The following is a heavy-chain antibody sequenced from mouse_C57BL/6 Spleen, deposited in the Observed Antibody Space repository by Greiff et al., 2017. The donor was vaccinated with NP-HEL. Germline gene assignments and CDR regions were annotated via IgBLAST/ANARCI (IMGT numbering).Heavy chain of an antibody. CDR3: ARTYGNYVGRFAY. J-gene: IGHJ3*01. CDR1: GYTFTSYW. Sequence: VQLQQPGAELVMPGASVKLSCKASGYTFTSYWMHWVKQRPGKGLGWIGEIDPSDSYTNYNQKLKGKSTLTVDKSSSTAYMQLSSLTSEDSAVYYCARTYGNYVGRFAYWGQGTLVTVSA. D-gene: IGHD2-1*01. CDR2: IDPSDSYT. V-gene: IGHV1-69*01.